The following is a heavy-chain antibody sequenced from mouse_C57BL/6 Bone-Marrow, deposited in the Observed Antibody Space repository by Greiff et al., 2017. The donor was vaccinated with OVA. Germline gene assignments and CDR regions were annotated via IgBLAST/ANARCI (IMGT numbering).Heavy chain of an antibody. CDR1: GFTFSDYY. D-gene: IGHD1-1*01. CDR3: ARGGYYSVYFDY. V-gene: IGHV5-16*01. CDR2: INYDGSST. Sequence: EVQRVESEGGLVQPGSSMKLSCTASGFTFSDYYMAWVRQVPEKGLEWVANINYDGSSTYYLDSLKSRFIISRDNAKNILYLQMSSLKSEDTATYYCARGGYYSVYFDYWGQGTTLTVSS. J-gene: IGHJ2*01.